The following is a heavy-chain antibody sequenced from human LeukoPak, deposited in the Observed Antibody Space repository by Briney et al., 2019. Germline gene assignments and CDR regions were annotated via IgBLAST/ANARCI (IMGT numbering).Heavy chain of an antibody. J-gene: IGHJ6*03. CDR3: ARGIGIGTVLMVHGNMDV. CDR2: INTDTGNP. D-gene: IGHD2-8*01. Sequence: ASVKVSCKASGYTFTKYGVYWVRQAPGQGLEWMGWINTDTGNPTYAQGFTGRFVFSLDTSVSTTYLQISSLKPEDTAVYYCARGIGIGTVLMVHGNMDVWGKGTTVTISS. CDR1: GYTFTKYG. V-gene: IGHV7-4-1*02.